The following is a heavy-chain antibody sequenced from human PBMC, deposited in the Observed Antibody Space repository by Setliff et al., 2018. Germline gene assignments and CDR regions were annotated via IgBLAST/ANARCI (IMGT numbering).Heavy chain of an antibody. V-gene: IGHV4-59*12. Sequence: SETLSLTCTVSGGSISTYYWSWIRQPPGKGLEWIGYVYYSGIANYSPSLKSRLTISVDTSKNQFSLKLNSVTAADTAVYYCARGRNVAARLLDSWGQGTLVTVSS. CDR2: VYYSGIA. D-gene: IGHD6-6*01. CDR3: ARGRNVAARLLDS. CDR1: GGSISTYY. J-gene: IGHJ4*02.